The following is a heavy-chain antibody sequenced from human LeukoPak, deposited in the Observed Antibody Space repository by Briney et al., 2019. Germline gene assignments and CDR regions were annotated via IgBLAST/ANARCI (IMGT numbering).Heavy chain of an antibody. CDR1: GFTFSSYA. CDR3: AKDPVASPYYYYYMDV. Sequence: PGGSLRLSCAASGFTFSSYAMSWVRQAPGKGLEWVSAISGSGGSTYYADSVKGRFTISRDNSKNTLYLQMNSLRAEDTAVYYCAKDPVASPYYYYYMDVWGKGTTVTVSS. D-gene: IGHD2-15*01. CDR2: ISGSGGST. V-gene: IGHV3-23*01. J-gene: IGHJ6*03.